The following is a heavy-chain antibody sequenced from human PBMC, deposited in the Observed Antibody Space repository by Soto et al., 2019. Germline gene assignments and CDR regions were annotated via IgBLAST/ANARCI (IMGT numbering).Heavy chain of an antibody. V-gene: IGHV5-51*01. CDR3: SRAHYQILRFGTRDQGHYGKDV. D-gene: IGHD3-3*01. CDR2: IYPGDSDT. CDR1: RYNFTRYW. Sequence: GESLKISCKGSRYNFTRYWIGWVRQMPGKGLEWMGIIYPGDSDTRYSPSFQGQVTISADKYISTAYLQWSSLKASDTAMYYCSRAHYQILRFGTRDQGHYGKDVSGQGISVTVS. J-gene: IGHJ6*02.